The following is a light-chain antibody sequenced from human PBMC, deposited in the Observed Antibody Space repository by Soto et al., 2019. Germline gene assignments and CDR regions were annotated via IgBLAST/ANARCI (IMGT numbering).Light chain of an antibody. CDR1: QSVSSNY. Sequence: EIVMTQSPGTLSLSPGETATLSCRASQSVSSNYVAWFHQKPGQAPRLLIYGASSRATGVPDRFSASGSGTDFSLTISRLEAEDFAVYYCQQYGRSPSTFGPGTKVDIK. J-gene: IGKJ3*01. CDR3: QQYGRSPST. V-gene: IGKV3-20*01. CDR2: GAS.